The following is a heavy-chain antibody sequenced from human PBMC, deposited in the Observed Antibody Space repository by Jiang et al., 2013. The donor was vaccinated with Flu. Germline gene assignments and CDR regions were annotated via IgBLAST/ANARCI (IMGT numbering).Heavy chain of an antibody. Sequence: FSSYAISWVRQAPGQGLEWMGGIIPIFGTANYAQKFQGRVTITRDTSASTAYMELSSLRSEDTAVYYCARSSVPIWSGYYPFDYWGQGTLVTVSS. CDR3: ARSSVPIWSGYYPFDY. CDR1: FSSYA. CDR2: IIPIFGTA. V-gene: IGHV1-69*05. J-gene: IGHJ4*02. D-gene: IGHD3-3*01.